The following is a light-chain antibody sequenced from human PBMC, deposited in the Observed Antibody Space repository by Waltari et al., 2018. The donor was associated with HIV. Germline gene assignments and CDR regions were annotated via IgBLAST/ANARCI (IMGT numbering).Light chain of an antibody. CDR2: WAS. J-gene: IGKJ1*01. CDR3: QQYYSTPWT. Sequence: DIVMTQSPDSLAVSLGERATINCKSSQSVVYTSNNKKYLAWYQQKPGQPPKLLIYWASTRESGVPDRFRGSGSGTDFTLTISSLQAEDVAVYYCQQYYSTPWTFGQGTKVEIK. V-gene: IGKV4-1*01. CDR1: QSVVYTSNNKKY.